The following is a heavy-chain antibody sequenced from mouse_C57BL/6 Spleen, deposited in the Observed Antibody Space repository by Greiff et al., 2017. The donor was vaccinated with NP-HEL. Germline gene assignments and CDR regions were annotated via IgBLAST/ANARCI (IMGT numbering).Heavy chain of an antibody. CDR2: INPSTGGT. CDR3: LYYYGSSPYYYAMDY. CDR1: GYSFTGYY. D-gene: IGHD1-1*01. V-gene: IGHV1-42*01. J-gene: IGHJ4*01. Sequence: EVQLQQSGPELVKPGASVKISCKASGYSFTGYYMNWVKQSPEKSLEWIGEINPSTGGTTYNQKFKAKATLTVDKSSSTAYMQLKSLTSEDSAVYYCLYYYGSSPYYYAMDYWGQGTSVTVSS.